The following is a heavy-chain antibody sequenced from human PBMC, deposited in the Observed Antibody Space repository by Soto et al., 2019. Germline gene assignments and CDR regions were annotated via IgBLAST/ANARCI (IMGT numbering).Heavy chain of an antibody. D-gene: IGHD2-2*01. Sequence: SVKVSCKASGGTFSSYAISWVRRAPGQGLEWMGGIIPIFGTANYAQKFQGRVTITADESTSTAYMELSSLRSEDTAMYYCAVGENIVVVPAARTSYYYYGMDVWGQGTTVTVSS. J-gene: IGHJ6*02. CDR3: AVGENIVVVPAARTSYYYYGMDV. V-gene: IGHV1-69*13. CDR2: IIPIFGTA. CDR1: GGTFSSYA.